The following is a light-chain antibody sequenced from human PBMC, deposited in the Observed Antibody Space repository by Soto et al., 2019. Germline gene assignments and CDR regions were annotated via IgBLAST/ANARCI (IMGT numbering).Light chain of an antibody. CDR2: KAS. Sequence: RASQSISVWLAWYQQKAGKAPNLLIYKASRLESGVPSRFSGSGSETEFTLTISGLQPGDSATYYCQQYNSYSPTFGQGTKVDIK. V-gene: IGKV1-5*03. J-gene: IGKJ1*01. CDR1: QSISVW. CDR3: QQYNSYSPT.